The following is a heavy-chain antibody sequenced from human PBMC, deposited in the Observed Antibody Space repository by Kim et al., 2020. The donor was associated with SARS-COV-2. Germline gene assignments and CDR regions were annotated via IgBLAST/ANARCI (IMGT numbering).Heavy chain of an antibody. J-gene: IGHJ4*02. CDR2: ISYDGSNK. V-gene: IGHV3-30*04. D-gene: IGHD3-3*01. CDR1: GFTFSSCA. Sequence: GGSLRLSCAASGFTFSSCAMHWVRQAPGKGLEWVAVISYDGSNKNYADSVKGRFTISRDNSKNTLYLQMNSLRAEDTAVYYCARPNYDLLSGYSDYCGQG. CDR3: ARPNYDLLSGYSDY.